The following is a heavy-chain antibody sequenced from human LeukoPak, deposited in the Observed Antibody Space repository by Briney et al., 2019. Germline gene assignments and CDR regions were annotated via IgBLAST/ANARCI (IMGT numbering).Heavy chain of an antibody. V-gene: IGHV5-51*01. CDR1: GYSFTSYR. D-gene: IGHD5-12*01. Sequence: GESLKISCKGSGYSFTSYRIGWVRQMPGKGLEWMGIIYPGDSDTRYSPSFQGQVTISADKSISTAYLQWSSLKASDTAVYYCARPPSRYSGYEGDWGQGTLVTVSS. CDR2: IYPGDSDT. J-gene: IGHJ4*02. CDR3: ARPPSRYSGYEGD.